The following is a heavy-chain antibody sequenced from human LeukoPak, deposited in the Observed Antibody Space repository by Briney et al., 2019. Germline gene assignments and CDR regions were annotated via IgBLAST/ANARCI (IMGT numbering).Heavy chain of an antibody. J-gene: IGHJ3*02. CDR2: LNGDGTTT. Sequence: GGSLRLSCAASGFSINTYWMHWVRQAPGKGLVWVSRLNGDGTTTTYADSVKGRFTISRDNAKNTLYLQMNSLRAEDTAVFYCAVLVSSRYTRDSFDIWGQGTMVTVAS. CDR3: AVLVSSRYTRDSFDI. V-gene: IGHV3-74*01. CDR1: GFSINTYW. D-gene: IGHD6-13*01.